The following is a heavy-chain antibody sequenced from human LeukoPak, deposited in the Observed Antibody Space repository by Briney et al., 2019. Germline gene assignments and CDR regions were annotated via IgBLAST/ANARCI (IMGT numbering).Heavy chain of an antibody. J-gene: IGHJ3*01. D-gene: IGHD1-7*01. CDR2: ISSSSSTI. CDR1: GFTFSSYS. Sequence: GSLRLSCAASGFTFSSYSMNWVRQAPGKGLEWVSYISSSSSTIYYADSVKGRFTISRDNAKNSLYLQMNSLRAEDTAVYYCARESGYRDTNYIGTFDFWGQGILITVSS. CDR3: ARESGYRDTNYIGTFDF. V-gene: IGHV3-48*01.